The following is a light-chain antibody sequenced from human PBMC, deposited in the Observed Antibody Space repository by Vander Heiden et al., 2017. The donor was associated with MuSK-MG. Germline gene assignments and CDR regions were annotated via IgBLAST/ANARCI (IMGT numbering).Light chain of an antibody. CDR3: QQRSNWPLT. CDR1: QSVNSY. CDR2: DTS. J-gene: IGKJ4*01. Sequence: VLTQSPATLSLSPGEGATLSCRASQSVNSYLAWYQQKPGQAPRLLIYDTSNMATGIPARFSGSGSGTDFTLTISSLEPEDFAVYFCQQRSNWPLTFGAGTKVEIK. V-gene: IGKV3-11*01.